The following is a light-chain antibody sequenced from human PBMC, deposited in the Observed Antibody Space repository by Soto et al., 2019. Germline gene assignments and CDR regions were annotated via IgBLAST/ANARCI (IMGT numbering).Light chain of an antibody. V-gene: IGKV3-20*01. Sequence: EIVLTQSPGTLSLSPGERAALSCRASQRITNNFLAWFQQKPGLAPRLLIHGASTRASGVPDRFSGGGSGTDFVLTLSPLGTEDFAVYFCQQYGRSPLTFGQGTKLQIK. J-gene: IGKJ2*01. CDR1: QRITNNF. CDR3: QQYGRSPLT. CDR2: GAS.